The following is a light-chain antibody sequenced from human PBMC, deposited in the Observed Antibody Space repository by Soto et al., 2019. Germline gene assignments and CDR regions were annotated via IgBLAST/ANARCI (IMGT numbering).Light chain of an antibody. Sequence: EIVLKHSPGPQSLSQVERAPVSCNGIQRVSSSYSAWYQQKPGQAPRLLIYGASSRATGIPDRFSGSGSGTDFTLTISRLEPEDFAVYYCQQYGSSPPITFGQGARLEI. J-gene: IGKJ5*01. CDR3: QQYGSSPPIT. CDR2: GAS. V-gene: IGKV3-20*01. CDR1: QRVSSSY.